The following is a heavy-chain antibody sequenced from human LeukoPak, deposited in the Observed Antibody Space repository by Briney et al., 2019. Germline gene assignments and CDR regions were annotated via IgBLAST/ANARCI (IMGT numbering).Heavy chain of an antibody. CDR3: ASGGLVSRYLDH. CDR2: ISSSGSTI. J-gene: IGHJ4*02. CDR1: GFTFSSYE. D-gene: IGHD3-9*01. Sequence: GGSLRLSCAASGFTFSSYEMNWVRQAPGKGLEWVSYISSSGSTIYYADSVKGRFTISRDNAKNSLYLQMNSLRAEDTAVYYCASGGLVSRYLDHWGQGTLVTVSS. V-gene: IGHV3-48*03.